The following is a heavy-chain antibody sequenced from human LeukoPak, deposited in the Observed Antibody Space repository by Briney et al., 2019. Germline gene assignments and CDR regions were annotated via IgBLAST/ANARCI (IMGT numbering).Heavy chain of an antibody. Sequence: GGSLRLSCTVSGFSLSSYALSWVRRAPGKGLEWVSATSSSDAGKYYADSVRGRFTISRDNSKNTLYLQMNSLRAGDTAVYYCAKGSKLVVITRDHYMAVWGKGTTVTISS. CDR3: AKGSKLVVITRDHYMAV. J-gene: IGHJ6*03. CDR1: GFSLSSYA. D-gene: IGHD3-22*01. V-gene: IGHV3-23*01. CDR2: TSSSDAGK.